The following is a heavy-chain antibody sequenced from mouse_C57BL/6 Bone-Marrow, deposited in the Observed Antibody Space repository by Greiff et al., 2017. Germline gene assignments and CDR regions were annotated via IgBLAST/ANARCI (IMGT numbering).Heavy chain of an antibody. CDR1: GFTFSSYA. J-gene: IGHJ3*01. CDR3: ARDHQY. V-gene: IGHV5-4*01. CDR2: ISDGGSYT. Sequence: EVKLMESGGGLVKPGGSLKLSCAASGFTFSSYAMSWVRQTPEKRLEWVATISDGGSYTYYPDNVKGRFTISRDNAKNNLYLQMSHLKSEDTAMYYCARDHQYWGQGTLVTVSA.